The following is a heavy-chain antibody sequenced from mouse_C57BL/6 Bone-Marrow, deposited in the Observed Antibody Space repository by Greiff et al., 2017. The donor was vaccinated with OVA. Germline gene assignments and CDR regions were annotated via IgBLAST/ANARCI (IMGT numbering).Heavy chain of an antibody. Sequence: EVMLVESGGGLVKPGGSLKLSCAASGFTFSSYTMSWVRQTPEKRLEWVATISGGGGNTYYPDSVKGRFTISRDNAKNTLYLQMSSLRSEDTALYYCARSGYDWFAYWGQGTLVTVSA. CDR1: GFTFSSYT. V-gene: IGHV5-9*01. J-gene: IGHJ3*01. D-gene: IGHD2-2*01. CDR3: ARSGYDWFAY. CDR2: ISGGGGNT.